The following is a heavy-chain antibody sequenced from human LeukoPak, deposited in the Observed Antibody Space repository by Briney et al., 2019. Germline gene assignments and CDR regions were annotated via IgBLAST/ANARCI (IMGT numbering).Heavy chain of an antibody. CDR1: GYTFSAFH. CDR2: VNPNSGDT. CDR3: ARSNYYGSQSEY. J-gene: IGHJ4*02. D-gene: IGHD3-10*01. Sequence: ASVKVSCEASGYTFSAFHIHWVRPAPGQGPEWMGWVNPNSGDTNYAQKFRGRVTMTRDTSINTAYMELSSLRSDDTAVYYCARSNYYGSQSEYWGQGTLVAVSS. V-gene: IGHV1-2*02.